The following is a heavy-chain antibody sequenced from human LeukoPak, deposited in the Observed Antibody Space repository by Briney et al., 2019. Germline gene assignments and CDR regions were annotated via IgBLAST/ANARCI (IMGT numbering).Heavy chain of an antibody. CDR1: GFTFSSYS. CDR2: VSSSSTYI. D-gene: IGHD2-8*01. Sequence: KSGGSLRLSCAASGFTFSSYSMNWARQAPGKGLEWVSSVSSSSTYIDYADSVKGRFTISRDNAKNSLYLQMDSLRAEDTAVYYCASKTGCTNGVCPFDYWGQGTLVTVSS. V-gene: IGHV3-21*01. J-gene: IGHJ4*02. CDR3: ASKTGCTNGVCPFDY.